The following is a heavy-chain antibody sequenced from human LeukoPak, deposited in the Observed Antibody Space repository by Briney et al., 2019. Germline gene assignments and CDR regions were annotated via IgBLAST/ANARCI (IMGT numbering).Heavy chain of an antibody. V-gene: IGHV3-7*05. CDR2: IKQDGSEK. J-gene: IGHJ4*02. Sequence: GGSLRLSRAASGFTFSSYWMSWVRQAPGKGLEWVANIKQDGSEKYYVDSVKGRFTISRDNAKNSLYLQMNSLRAEDTAAYYCASRYCSGGSRYDYWGQGTLVTVSS. CDR1: GFTFSSYW. CDR3: ASRYCSGGSRYDY. D-gene: IGHD2-15*01.